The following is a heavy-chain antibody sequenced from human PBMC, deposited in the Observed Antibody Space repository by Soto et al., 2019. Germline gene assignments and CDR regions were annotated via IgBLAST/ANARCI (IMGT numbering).Heavy chain of an antibody. V-gene: IGHV3-23*01. CDR2: IRGSGANT. J-gene: IGHJ4*02. D-gene: IGHD2-21*02. CDR3: AKRQSGNFGPFDF. CDR1: RFSIRSDA. Sequence: STRLSFAASRFSIRSDAMSWVRQAPGKGLEWVSGIRGSGANTNYADSVKGRFAISIDNSKNTLYLQMSSLRAEDTAVYYCAKRQSGNFGPFDFWGQGTLVTVSS.